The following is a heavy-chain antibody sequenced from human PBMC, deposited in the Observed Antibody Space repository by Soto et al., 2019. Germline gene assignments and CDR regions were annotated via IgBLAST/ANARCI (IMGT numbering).Heavy chain of an antibody. CDR2: ISGSGGST. CDR1: GFTFSSYA. J-gene: IGHJ4*02. D-gene: IGHD5-12*01. Sequence: PGGSLRLSCAASGFTFSSYAMSWVRQAPGKGLEWVSAISGSGGSTYYADSVKGRFTISRDNAKNTLYLQMNSLRAEDTAVYYCARVLRGYSGFEDYFDYWGQGALVTVSS. CDR3: ARVLRGYSGFEDYFDY. V-gene: IGHV3-23*01.